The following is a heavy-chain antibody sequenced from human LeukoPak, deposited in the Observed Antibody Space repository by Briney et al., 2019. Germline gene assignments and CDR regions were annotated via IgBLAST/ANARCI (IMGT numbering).Heavy chain of an antibody. D-gene: IGHD4-17*01. CDR1: GYTFTGYY. Sequence: ASVKVSCKASGYTFTGYYMHWVRQAPGQGLEWMGWINPNSGGTNYAQKFQGRVTMTRDTSISTAYMELSSLRSEDTAVYYCAREPLSDGDYVESFDYWGQGTLVTVSS. CDR3: AREPLSDGDYVESFDY. J-gene: IGHJ4*02. V-gene: IGHV1-2*02. CDR2: INPNSGGT.